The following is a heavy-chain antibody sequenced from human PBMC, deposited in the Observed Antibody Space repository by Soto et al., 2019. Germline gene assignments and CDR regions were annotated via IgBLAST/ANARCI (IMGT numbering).Heavy chain of an antibody. Sequence: EVQLVESGGGLIQPGGSLRLSCAASGFTVSSNYMSWVRQAPGKGLEWVSVIYSGGSTYYADSVKGRFTISRDNSKNTLYLQMNSLRAEDTAVYYCAKEGVETVGYYYYGMDVWGQGTTVTVSS. CDR2: IYSGGST. V-gene: IGHV3-53*01. CDR1: GFTVSSNY. J-gene: IGHJ6*02. D-gene: IGHD3-3*01. CDR3: AKEGVETVGYYYYGMDV.